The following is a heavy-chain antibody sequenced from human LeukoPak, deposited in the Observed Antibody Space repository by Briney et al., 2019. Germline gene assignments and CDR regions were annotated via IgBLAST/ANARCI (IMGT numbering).Heavy chain of an antibody. CDR1: GGSVSSGSYY. J-gene: IGHJ6*02. CDR2: IYQSGSA. V-gene: IGHV4-30-2*01. Sequence: SETLSLTCTVSGGSVSSGSYYWNWIRQPPGKGLEWIGYIYQSGSAYYNPSLKSRVTISVDRSKKQFSLKLSSVTAADTAVYYCARGITPYGMDVWGQGTTVTVSS. D-gene: IGHD1-14*01. CDR3: ARGITPYGMDV.